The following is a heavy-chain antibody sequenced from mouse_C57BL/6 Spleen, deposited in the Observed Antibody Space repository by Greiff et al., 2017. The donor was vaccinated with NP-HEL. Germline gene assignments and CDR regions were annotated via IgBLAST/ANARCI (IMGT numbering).Heavy chain of an antibody. Sequence: VQLQQSGPELVKPGASVKIPCKASGYTFTDYNMDWVKQSHGKSLEWIGDINPNNGGTIYNQKFKGKATLTVDKSSSTAYMELRSLTSEDTAVYYCARVGTGTGWYFDVWGTGTTVTVSS. CDR3: ARVGTGTGWYFDV. V-gene: IGHV1-18*01. J-gene: IGHJ1*03. CDR1: GYTFTDYN. CDR2: INPNNGGT. D-gene: IGHD4-1*01.